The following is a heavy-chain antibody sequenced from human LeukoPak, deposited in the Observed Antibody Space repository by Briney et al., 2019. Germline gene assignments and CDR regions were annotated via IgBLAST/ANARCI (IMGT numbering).Heavy chain of an antibody. CDR2: VFGAGGT. V-gene: IGHV3-66*01. CDR3: AREFVYGEPFDP. Sequence: GGSLRLSCAASGFIVSSNYMSWVRQAPGKGLEWVSVVFGAGGTYYADSVKGRFTISRDNSKNTVYLQMNSLRAEDTAVYFCAREFVYGEPFDPWGQGTLVTVSS. D-gene: IGHD4-17*01. J-gene: IGHJ5*02. CDR1: GFIVSSNY.